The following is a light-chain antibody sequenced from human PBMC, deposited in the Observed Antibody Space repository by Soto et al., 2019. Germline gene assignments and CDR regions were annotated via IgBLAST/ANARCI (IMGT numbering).Light chain of an antibody. CDR2: AAS. J-gene: IGKJ4*01. V-gene: IGKV1-16*01. CDR3: QQYRSYPLT. Sequence: IPMTQSPSSLSASVGDRVTITCRASQGITKFVAWFQQKPGKAPKAVIYAASTLLSGVPSRFSGSGSGTDFSLTINSLQPEDSATYYCQQYRSYPLTFGGGTKVEI. CDR1: QGITKF.